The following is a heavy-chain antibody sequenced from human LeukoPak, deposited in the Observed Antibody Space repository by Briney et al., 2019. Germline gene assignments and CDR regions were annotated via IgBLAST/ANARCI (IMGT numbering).Heavy chain of an antibody. CDR2: ISTSSSYI. Sequence: GGSLRLSCAASGFTFSTYSMNWVRQAPGKGLEWVSSISTSSSYIDYADSVKGRFTISRDNAKNSLFLQMNSLRAEDTAVYYCARDVGLDYWGQGTLVTVSS. CDR3: ARDVGLDY. J-gene: IGHJ4*02. D-gene: IGHD2-15*01. CDR1: GFTFSTYS. V-gene: IGHV3-21*01.